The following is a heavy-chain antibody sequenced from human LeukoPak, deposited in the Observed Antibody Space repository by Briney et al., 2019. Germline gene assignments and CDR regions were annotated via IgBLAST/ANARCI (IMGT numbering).Heavy chain of an antibody. J-gene: IGHJ4*02. Sequence: ASVKVSCKASGYTFTNYGISWVRQAPGQGLEWMGWINPNSGGTNYAQKFQGRVTMTRDTSISTAYMELSRLRSDDTAVYYCARGDYYDSSGYYSAPDYWGQGTLVTVSS. CDR3: ARGDYYDSSGYYSAPDY. CDR2: INPNSGGT. D-gene: IGHD3-22*01. V-gene: IGHV1-2*02. CDR1: GYTFTNYG.